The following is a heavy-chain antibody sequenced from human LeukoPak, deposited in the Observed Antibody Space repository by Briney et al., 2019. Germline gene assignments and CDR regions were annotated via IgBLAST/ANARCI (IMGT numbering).Heavy chain of an antibody. CDR1: GGSISSYY. CDR2: IYTSEST. D-gene: IGHD3-9*01. CDR3: ARSYYDILTGLKYAFDI. J-gene: IGHJ3*02. V-gene: IGHV4-4*09. Sequence: PSETLSLTCTVSGGSISSYYWSWIRQPPGKGLEWIGYIYTSESTNYNPSLKSRVTISVDTSKNQFSLKLSSVTAADTAVYYCARSYYDILTGLKYAFDIWGQGTMVTVSS.